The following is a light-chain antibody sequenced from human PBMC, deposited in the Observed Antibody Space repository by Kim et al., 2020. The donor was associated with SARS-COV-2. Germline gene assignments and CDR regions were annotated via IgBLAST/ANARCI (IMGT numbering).Light chain of an antibody. Sequence: EIVMTQSPATLSVSPGERVTLSCRASQSIASKLSWYQQKPGQAPRVLIYGASTRAPGVPARFSGIVSGTEFTLTISSLQSEDFAVYLCQQYHYWRAFGQGTRLE. CDR1: QSIASK. V-gene: IGKV3-15*01. CDR3: QQYHYWRA. CDR2: GAS. J-gene: IGKJ5*01.